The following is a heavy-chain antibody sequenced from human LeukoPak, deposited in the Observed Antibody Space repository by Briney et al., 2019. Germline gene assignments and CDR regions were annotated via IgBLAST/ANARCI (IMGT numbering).Heavy chain of an antibody. CDR3: ARYRVPRD. CDR2: IYYSGNT. Sequence: SETLSLTCTVSGGSISSYYWSWIRQPPGKGLEWIGYIYYSGNTNYNPSLQSRVTISVDTSKNQFSLKLGSVTAADTAVYYCARYRVPRDWGQGTLVAVSS. D-gene: IGHD5/OR15-5a*01. V-gene: IGHV4-59*01. CDR1: GGSISSYY. J-gene: IGHJ4*02.